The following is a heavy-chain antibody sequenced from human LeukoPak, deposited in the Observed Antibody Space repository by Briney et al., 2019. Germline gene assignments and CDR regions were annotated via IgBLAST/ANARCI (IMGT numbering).Heavy chain of an antibody. CDR1: GFTFSNCN. V-gene: IGHV3-21*01. Sequence: GGSLRLSCAASGFTFSNCNMNWVRQAPGKGLEWVSSINYDSTYIYYADSLKGRFTISRDNAKNSLYLQMNSLRAEDTAVYFCEVNAVVEGAYFDSWGQGTLVTVSS. D-gene: IGHD2-15*01. J-gene: IGHJ4*02. CDR2: INYDSTYI. CDR3: EVNAVVEGAYFDS.